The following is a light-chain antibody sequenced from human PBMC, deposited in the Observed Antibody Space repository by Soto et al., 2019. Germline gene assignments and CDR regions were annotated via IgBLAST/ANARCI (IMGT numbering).Light chain of an antibody. J-gene: IGLJ1*01. CDR2: EVS. CDR1: SSDVGGYNY. CDR3: SSYAGSNFYV. V-gene: IGLV2-8*01. Sequence: QSVLTQPPSASGSPGQSVTISCTGTSSDVGGYNYVSWYQQHPGEAPKLMIYEVSKRPSGVPDRFSGSKSGNTASLTVSGLQAEDEADYYCSSYAGSNFYVFGTGTKV.